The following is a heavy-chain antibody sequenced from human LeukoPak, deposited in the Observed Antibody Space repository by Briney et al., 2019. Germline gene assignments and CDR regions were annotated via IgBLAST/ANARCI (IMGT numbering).Heavy chain of an antibody. CDR1: GGTFSSYA. CDR3: ASGTTDDYWSGYYQDYYYYYMDV. J-gene: IGHJ6*03. D-gene: IGHD3-3*01. V-gene: IGHV1-69*05. CDR2: IIPIFGTA. Sequence: SVKVSCKASGGTFSSYAISWVRQAPGQGLEWMGGIIPIFGTANYAQKFQGRVTITTDESTSTAYMELSSLRSEDTAVYYSASGTTDDYWSGYYQDYYYYYMDVWGKGTTVTVSS.